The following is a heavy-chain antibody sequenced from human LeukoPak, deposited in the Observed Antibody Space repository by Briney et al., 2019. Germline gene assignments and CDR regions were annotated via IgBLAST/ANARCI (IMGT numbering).Heavy chain of an antibody. D-gene: IGHD5-24*01. V-gene: IGHV3-74*01. Sequence: PGGSLRLSCAASGFTFRNYWMHWVRQAPGKGLVWVSRVKGDGSFTDYADSVKGRFTISRDNAKNTLYLQMYSPRAEDTAAYYCVRDGDDYNFDYWGQGSLVTVSS. CDR3: VRDGDDYNFDY. J-gene: IGHJ4*02. CDR2: VKGDGSFT. CDR1: GFTFRNYW.